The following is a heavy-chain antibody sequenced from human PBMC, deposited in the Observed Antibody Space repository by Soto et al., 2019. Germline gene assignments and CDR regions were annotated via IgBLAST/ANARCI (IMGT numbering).Heavy chain of an antibody. CDR3: ARLGAYYQALDS. D-gene: IGHD3-22*01. Sequence: SETLSLTCTVSDGSLSPNYWSWVRQSPCKGLEWIGYIYYAGTTTYNPSLKSRITISLDTSQNEVSLKLSSVTAADTAVYYCARLGAYYQALDSWGRGTLVTVSS. V-gene: IGHV4-59*08. J-gene: IGHJ4*02. CDR1: DGSLSPNY. CDR2: IYYAGTT.